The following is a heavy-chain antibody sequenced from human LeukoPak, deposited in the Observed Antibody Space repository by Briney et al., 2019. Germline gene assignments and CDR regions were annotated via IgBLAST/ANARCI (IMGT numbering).Heavy chain of an antibody. CDR3: AKDRVGATNY. V-gene: IGHV3-30*18. CDR1: GFTFSSYG. Sequence: AGGSLRPSCAASGFTFSSYGMHWVRQAPGKGLEWVAVISYDGSNKYYADSVKGRFTISRVNSKNTLYLQMNSLRAEDTAVYYCAKDRVGATNYWGQGTLVTVSS. CDR2: ISYDGSNK. J-gene: IGHJ4*02. D-gene: IGHD1-26*01.